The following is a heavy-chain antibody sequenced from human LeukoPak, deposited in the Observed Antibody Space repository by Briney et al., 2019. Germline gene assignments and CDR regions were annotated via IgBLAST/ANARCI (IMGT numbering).Heavy chain of an antibody. Sequence: AAVKVSCQGILYTFPNHVITWVRQAAGPGLECIGYISPHKGNTHYEQRLQGRLILTKDASTSKAYMDLRDLRSDETAIYYCARDQQQGDHYSFYYMDFWGEGTTVIVSS. CDR2: ISPHKGNT. V-gene: IGHV1-18*01. CDR3: ARDQQQGDHYSFYYMDF. D-gene: IGHD1/OR15-1a*01. CDR1: LYTFPNHV. J-gene: IGHJ6*03.